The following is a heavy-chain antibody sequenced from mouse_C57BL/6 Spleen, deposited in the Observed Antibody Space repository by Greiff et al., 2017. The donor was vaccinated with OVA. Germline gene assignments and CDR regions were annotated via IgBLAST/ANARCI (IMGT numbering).Heavy chain of an antibody. D-gene: IGHD2-5*01. Sequence: VQLQQSGPELVKPGASVKISCKASGYSFTSYYIHWVKQRPGQGLEWLGWIYPGSGNTKYNEKFKGKATLTADTSSSTSYMQLISLTSEDSAVYYCARRAYYSNYVGYAMDYWGQGTSVTGSS. CDR3: ARRAYYSNYVGYAMDY. CDR2: IYPGSGNT. CDR1: GYSFTSYY. V-gene: IGHV1-66*01. J-gene: IGHJ4*01.